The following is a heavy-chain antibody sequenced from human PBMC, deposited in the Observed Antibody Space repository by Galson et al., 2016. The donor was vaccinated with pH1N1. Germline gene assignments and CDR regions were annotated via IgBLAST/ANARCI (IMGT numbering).Heavy chain of an antibody. CDR2: IYWDDDK. CDR3: AHREVMITNAFDF. J-gene: IGHJ3*01. V-gene: IGHV2-5*02. Sequence: PALVKPPQTLTLTCTFSGFSISSSGMGVGWIRQPPGKALEWLALIYWDDDKRHSPSLKSRLTITKETSKNQVILTMTNMDPVDTATYYYAHREVMITNAFDFWGPGTTVTVSS. D-gene: IGHD3-16*01. CDR1: GFSISSSGMG.